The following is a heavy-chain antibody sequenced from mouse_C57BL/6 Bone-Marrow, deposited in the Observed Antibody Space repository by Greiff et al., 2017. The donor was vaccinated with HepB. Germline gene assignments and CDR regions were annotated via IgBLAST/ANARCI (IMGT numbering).Heavy chain of an antibody. Sequence: VKLMESGAELVRPGTSVKMSCKASGYTFTNYWIGWAKQRPGHGLEWIGDIYPGGGYTNYNEKFKGKATLTADKSSSTAYMQFSRLTSEDSAIYYCALDYDGAWFAYWGQGTLVTVSA. CDR3: ALDYDGAWFAY. CDR2: IYPGGGYT. J-gene: IGHJ3*01. V-gene: IGHV1-63*01. CDR1: GYTFTNYW. D-gene: IGHD2-4*01.